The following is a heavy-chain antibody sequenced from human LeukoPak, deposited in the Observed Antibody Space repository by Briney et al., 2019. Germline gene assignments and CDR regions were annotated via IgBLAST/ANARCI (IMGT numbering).Heavy chain of an antibody. CDR2: ISSSSSTI. V-gene: IGHV3-48*01. CDR3: ARDPTRSKWFGELPTDAFDI. J-gene: IGHJ3*02. Sequence: GGSLRLSCAASGFTFSSYSMNWVRQAPGKGLEWVSYISSSSSTIYYADSVKGRFTISRDNAKNSLYLQMNSLRAEDTAVYYCARDPTRSKWFGELPTDAFDIWGQGTMVTVSS. D-gene: IGHD3-10*01. CDR1: GFTFSSYS.